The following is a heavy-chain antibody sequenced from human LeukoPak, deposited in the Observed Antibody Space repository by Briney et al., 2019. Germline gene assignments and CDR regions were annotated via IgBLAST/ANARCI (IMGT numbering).Heavy chain of an antibody. CDR1: GGSISSYY. J-gene: IGHJ6*04. V-gene: IGHV4-59*08. CDR2: IYYSGST. D-gene: IGHD6-13*01. CDR3: ARLRSSSDAYYGMEV. Sequence: PSETLSLTCTVSGGSISSYYWSWIRQPPGKGLEWIGYIYYSGSTNYNPSLKSRVTISVDTSKNQFSLKLSSVTAADTAVYYCARLRSSSDAYYGMEVWGKGTTVTVSS.